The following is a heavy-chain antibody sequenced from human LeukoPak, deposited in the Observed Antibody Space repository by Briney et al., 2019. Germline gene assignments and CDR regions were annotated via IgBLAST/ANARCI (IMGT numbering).Heavy chain of an antibody. V-gene: IGHV3-23*01. D-gene: IGHD3-22*01. CDR2: ISGSGGST. CDR3: AKETLYYYDSSGYYDY. J-gene: IGHJ4*02. Sequence: GGSLRLSCAASGFTFSSYAMSWVRQAPGKGLEWVSAISGSGGSTYYADSVRGRFTISRDNSKNTLYLQMNSLRAEDTAVYYCAKETLYYYDSSGYYDYWGQGTLVTVSS. CDR1: GFTFSSYA.